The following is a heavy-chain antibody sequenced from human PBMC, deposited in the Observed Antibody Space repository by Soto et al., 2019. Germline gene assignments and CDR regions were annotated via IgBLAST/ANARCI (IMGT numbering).Heavy chain of an antibody. Sequence: SETLSLTCTVSGGSISSGGYYWSWIRQHPGKGLEWIGYIYYSGSTYYNPSLKSRVTISVDTSKNQFSLKLSSVTAADTAVYYCARTIYGDYDNWFDPWGQGTLVTVSS. J-gene: IGHJ5*02. CDR3: ARTIYGDYDNWFDP. V-gene: IGHV4-31*03. CDR1: GGSISSGGYY. CDR2: IYYSGST. D-gene: IGHD4-17*01.